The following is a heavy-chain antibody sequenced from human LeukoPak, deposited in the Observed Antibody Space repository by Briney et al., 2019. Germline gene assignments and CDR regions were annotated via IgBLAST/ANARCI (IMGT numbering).Heavy chain of an antibody. J-gene: IGHJ6*03. V-gene: IGHV4-39*01. Sequence: SETLSLTCTVSGGSISSSIYYWGWIRQSPGKGLEWIGSIYYSGSTNYNPSLKSRVTISVDTSKNQFSLKLSSVTAADTAVYYCASTGYSSGWTVSTRYYYYYMDVWGKGTTVTISS. CDR2: IYYSGST. CDR1: GGSISSSIYY. D-gene: IGHD6-19*01. CDR3: ASTGYSSGWTVSTRYYYYYMDV.